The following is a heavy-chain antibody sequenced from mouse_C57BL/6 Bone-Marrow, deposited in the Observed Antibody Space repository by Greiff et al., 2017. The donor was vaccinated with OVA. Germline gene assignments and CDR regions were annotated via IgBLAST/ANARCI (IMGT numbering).Heavy chain of an antibody. V-gene: IGHV1-63*01. CDR3: ARVGLPVGPWYFDV. CDR1: GYTFTNYW. J-gene: IGHJ1*03. CDR2: IYPGGGYT. D-gene: IGHD1-1*01. Sequence: QVQLQQSGAELVRPGTSVKMSCKASGYTFTNYWIGWAKQRPGHGLEWIGDIYPGGGYTNYNEKFKGKATLTADKSSSPAYMQFSRLTSEDSAIYYCARVGLPVGPWYFDVWGTGTTVTVSA.